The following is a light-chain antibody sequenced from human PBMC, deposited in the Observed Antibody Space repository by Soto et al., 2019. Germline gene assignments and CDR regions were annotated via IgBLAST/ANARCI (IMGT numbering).Light chain of an antibody. Sequence: QSVLTQPPSVSGAPGQRVTISCTGSNSNIGAGFAVHWYQQLPGTAPQLLIHGNNNRPSGVPDRFSGSKSDTSASLAITGRQADDEADYYCHAYDSRLNCYVFGTGTKLTVL. CDR3: HAYDSRLNCYV. CDR1: NSNIGAGFA. J-gene: IGLJ1*01. V-gene: IGLV1-40*01. CDR2: GNN.